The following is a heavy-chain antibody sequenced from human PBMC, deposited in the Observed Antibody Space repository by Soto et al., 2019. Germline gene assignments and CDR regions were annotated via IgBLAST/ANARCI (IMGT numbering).Heavy chain of an antibody. D-gene: IGHD6-19*01. J-gene: IGHJ4*02. V-gene: IGHV3-23*01. CDR3: GKERRGSGWSVCNF. CDR2: ISGSGDSA. Sequence: GSLRLSCTASGFPFSHYAMNWVRQGPGTRLEWVADISGSGDSARYADSVRGRFTISRDNSRDTLYLQMNSLRVDDTAVYYCGKERRGSGWSVCNFWGQGALVTVPQ. CDR1: GFPFSHYA.